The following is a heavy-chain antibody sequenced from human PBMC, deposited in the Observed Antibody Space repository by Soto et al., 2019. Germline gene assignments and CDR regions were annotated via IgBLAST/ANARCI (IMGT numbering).Heavy chain of an antibody. CDR3: ARGYCSGGNCYRFKFDY. Sequence: SETLSLTCTVSGGSISSYYWSWIRQPPGKGLEWIGYIYYSGSTNYNPSLKSRVTISVDTSKNQFSLKLSSVTAADTAVYYCARGYCSGGNCYRFKFDYWGQGTLVTVSS. V-gene: IGHV4-59*01. J-gene: IGHJ4*02. D-gene: IGHD2-15*01. CDR1: GGSISSYY. CDR2: IYYSGST.